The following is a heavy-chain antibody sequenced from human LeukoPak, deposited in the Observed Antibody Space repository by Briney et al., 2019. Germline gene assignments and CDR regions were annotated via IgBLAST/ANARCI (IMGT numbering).Heavy chain of an antibody. CDR1: GFTFSSYG. V-gene: IGHV3-30*18. CDR2: ISYDGSNK. D-gene: IGHD5-18*01. CDR3: AKDQGRIQLYLLPYFDY. J-gene: IGHJ4*02. Sequence: GGSLRLSCAASGFTFSSYGMHWVRQAPGKGLEWVAVISYDGSNKYYADSVKGRFTISRDNSKNTLYLQMNSLRAEDTALYYCAKDQGRIQLYLLPYFDYWGQGTLVTVSS.